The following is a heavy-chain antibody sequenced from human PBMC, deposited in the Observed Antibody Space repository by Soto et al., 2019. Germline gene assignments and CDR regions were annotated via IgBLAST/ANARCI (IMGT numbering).Heavy chain of an antibody. CDR1: GGSISSYY. Sequence: SETLSLTCTVSGGSISSYYWSWIRQPPGKGLEWIGYIYYSGGTNYNPSLKSRVTISVDTSKNQFSLKLSSVTAADTAVYYCARDPGYYGMDVWGQGTTVTVSS. J-gene: IGHJ6*02. V-gene: IGHV4-59*01. CDR3: ARDPGYYGMDV. CDR2: IYYSGGT.